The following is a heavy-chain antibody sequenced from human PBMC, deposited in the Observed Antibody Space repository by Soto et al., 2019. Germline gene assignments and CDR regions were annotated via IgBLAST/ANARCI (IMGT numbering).Heavy chain of an antibody. V-gene: IGHV1-69*13. CDR3: ATGGNWNYDWFDP. J-gene: IGHJ5*02. CDR1: GGTFSSYA. Sequence: SVKVSCKASGGTFSSYAISWVRQAPGQGLEWMGGIIPIFGTANYAQKFQGRVTITADESTSTAYMELSSPRSEDTAVYYCATGGNWNYDWFDPWGQGTLVTVSS. D-gene: IGHD1-7*01. CDR2: IIPIFGTA.